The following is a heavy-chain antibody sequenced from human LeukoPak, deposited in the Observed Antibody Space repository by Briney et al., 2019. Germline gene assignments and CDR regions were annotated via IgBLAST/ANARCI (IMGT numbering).Heavy chain of an antibody. Sequence: SETLSLICTVSGGSISSGGYYWSWIRQHPGKGLEWIGYIYYSGSTYYNPSLKSRVTISVDTSKNQFSLKLSSVTAADTAVYYCARERTGDNISYYFDYWGQGTLVTVSS. J-gene: IGHJ4*02. CDR1: GGSISSGGYY. V-gene: IGHV4-31*03. CDR2: IYYSGST. CDR3: ARERTGDNISYYFDY. D-gene: IGHD1-1*01.